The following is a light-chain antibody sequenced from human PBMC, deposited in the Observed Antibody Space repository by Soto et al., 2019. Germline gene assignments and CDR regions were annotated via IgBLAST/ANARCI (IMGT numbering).Light chain of an antibody. CDR2: GNS. Sequence: QSVLTQPPSVSGAPGQRVTISCTGSNSNIGAGYDVHWYQQLPGTAPKLLIYGNSNRPSGVPDRFSGSKSGTSASLAITGLQAEDEADYYCQSYDSSLSGDYVFGTGTKSPS. CDR1: NSNIGAGYD. V-gene: IGLV1-40*01. CDR3: QSYDSSLSGDYV. J-gene: IGLJ1*01.